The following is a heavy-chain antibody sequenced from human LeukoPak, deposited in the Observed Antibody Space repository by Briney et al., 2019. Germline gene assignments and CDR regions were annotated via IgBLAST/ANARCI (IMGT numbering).Heavy chain of an antibody. CDR2: IWYDGSNK. Sequence: GGSLRLSCAASGFTFSSYGTHWVRQAPGKGLEWVAVIWYDGSNKYYADSVKGRFTISRDNAKNSLYLQMNSLRAEDTAVYYCARGDYYGSGSYSIFYGMDVWGKGTTVTVSS. V-gene: IGHV3-33*01. CDR1: GFTFSSYG. D-gene: IGHD3-10*01. J-gene: IGHJ6*04. CDR3: ARGDYYGSGSYSIFYGMDV.